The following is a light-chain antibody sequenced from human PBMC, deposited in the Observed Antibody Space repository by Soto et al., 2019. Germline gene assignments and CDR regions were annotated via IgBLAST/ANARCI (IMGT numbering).Light chain of an antibody. CDR2: EVS. J-gene: IGLJ1*01. Sequence: QSALTQPPSASGSLGQSVTISCTGTSSDIGTYDYVSWYQQHPGRAPKLIIFEVSKRPLGVPDRFSGSKSGNTASPIVSGLQPDDEAEYHCTSYTGDDFTVVFGTGTKLTVL. CDR3: TSYTGDDFTVV. CDR1: SSDIGTYDY. V-gene: IGLV2-8*01.